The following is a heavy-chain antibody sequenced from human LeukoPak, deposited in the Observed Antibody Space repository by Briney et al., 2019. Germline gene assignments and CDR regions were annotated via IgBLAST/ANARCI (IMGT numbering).Heavy chain of an antibody. V-gene: IGHV4-30-4*01. Sequence: SETLSLTCAVYGGSISSGDYYWSWIRQPPGKGLEWIGYIYYSGSTYYNPSLKSRVTISVDTSKNQFSLKLSSVTAADTAVYYCARALSSGYYQYYFDYWGQGTLVTVSS. CDR1: GGSISSGDYY. CDR3: ARALSSGYYQYYFDY. D-gene: IGHD3-3*01. J-gene: IGHJ4*02. CDR2: IYYSGST.